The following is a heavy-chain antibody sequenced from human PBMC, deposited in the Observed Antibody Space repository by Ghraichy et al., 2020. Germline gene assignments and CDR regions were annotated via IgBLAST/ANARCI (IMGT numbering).Heavy chain of an antibody. V-gene: IGHV3-74*01. CDR1: GFTFSSYW. D-gene: IGHD3-22*01. CDR2: INSDGSST. CDR3: ARPPPYYYDTPGY. J-gene: IGHJ4*02. Sequence: GSLRLSCAASGFTFSSYWMHWVRQAPGKGLVWVSRINSDGSSTNYADSVKGRFTISRDNAKNTLYLQMNSLRAEDTAVYYCARPPPYYYDTPGYWGQGTLVTVSS.